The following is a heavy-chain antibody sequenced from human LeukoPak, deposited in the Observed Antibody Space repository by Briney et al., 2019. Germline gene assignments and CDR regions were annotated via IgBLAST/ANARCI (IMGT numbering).Heavy chain of an antibody. CDR1: GFTFSSYE. CDR3: ARVRGSSRQFFDY. CDR2: ISGTGTTK. J-gene: IGHJ4*02. V-gene: IGHV3-48*03. Sequence: SGGSLRLSCAASGFTFSSYELNWVRQTPGKGLEWVSYISGTGTTKYYADSVKSRFTISRDNADNSLFLQMNSLRADDTAAYYCARVRGSSRQFFDYWGQGAVVTVSS. D-gene: IGHD1-26*01.